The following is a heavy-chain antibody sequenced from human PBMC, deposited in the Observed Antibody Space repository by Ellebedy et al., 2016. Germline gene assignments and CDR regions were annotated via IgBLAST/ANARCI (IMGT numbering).Heavy chain of an antibody. J-gene: IGHJ4*02. Sequence: SETLSLTXTVSGYSISSDYYWGWIRQPPGKGLEWIGYIYYSGSTNYNPSLKSRVTISVDTSKNQFSLKLSSVTAADTAVYYCARRSEQWLTSLDYWGQGTLVTVSS. CDR1: GYSISSDYY. D-gene: IGHD6-19*01. CDR2: IYYSGST. CDR3: ARRSEQWLTSLDY. V-gene: IGHV4-59*13.